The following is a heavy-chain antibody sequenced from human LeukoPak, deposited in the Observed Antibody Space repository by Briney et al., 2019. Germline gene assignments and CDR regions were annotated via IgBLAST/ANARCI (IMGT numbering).Heavy chain of an antibody. CDR1: GYSFTSYY. Sequence: ASVKVSCKASGYSFTSYYMHWVRQAPGQGLEWMGWINPNSGGTNYAQKFQGRVTMTRDASISTAYMELSRLRSDDTAVYYCARGLYYDFWSGNYNWFDPWGQGTLVTVSS. D-gene: IGHD3-3*01. CDR3: ARGLYYDFWSGNYNWFDP. CDR2: INPNSGGT. J-gene: IGHJ5*02. V-gene: IGHV1-2*02.